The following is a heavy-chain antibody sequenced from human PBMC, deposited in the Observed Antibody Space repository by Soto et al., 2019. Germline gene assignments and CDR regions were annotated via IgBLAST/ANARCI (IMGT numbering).Heavy chain of an antibody. CDR1: GYSFTSYW. Sequence: GESLKISCKGSGYSFTSYWIGWVRQMPGKGLEWMGIIYPGDSDTRYSPSFQGQVTITADKSISTAYLQWSSLKASDTAMYYCARQGSYCSSTSCQGLSLPHSGDWFDPWGQGTLVTVSS. V-gene: IGHV5-51*01. J-gene: IGHJ5*02. CDR2: IYPGDSDT. CDR3: ARQGSYCSSTSCQGLSLPHSGDWFDP. D-gene: IGHD2-2*01.